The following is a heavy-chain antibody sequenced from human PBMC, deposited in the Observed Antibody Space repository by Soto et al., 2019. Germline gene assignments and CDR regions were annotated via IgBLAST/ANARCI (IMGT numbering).Heavy chain of an antibody. CDR1: GGAFRSNA. Sequence: PVKLCCEAPGGAFRSNAISWVRQDPGQGLEWMGGIIPIFGTANYAQKFQGRVTITADKSTSTAYMELSSLRSEDTAVYYCAREAVGEYSSSSGYYFDYWGQGTLVTGSS. V-gene: IGHV1-69*06. CDR3: AREAVGEYSSSSGYYFDY. J-gene: IGHJ4*02. D-gene: IGHD6-6*01. CDR2: IIPIFGTA.